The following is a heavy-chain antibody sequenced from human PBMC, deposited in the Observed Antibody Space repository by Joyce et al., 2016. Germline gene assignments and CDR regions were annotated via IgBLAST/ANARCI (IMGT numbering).Heavy chain of an antibody. J-gene: IGHJ2*01. CDR1: EFTLGQSY. CDR2: IDRYGADI. CDR3: ARLRRGPWHFDL. D-gene: IGHD3-10*01. Sequence: EAQLVESGGDLVHPGGSIRLSCVASEFTLGQSYMAWVRQATGGGVMWVDNIDRYGADISYAESVKGRFAMSRDNVDNSVHLEMDGLRAEDTAVYYCARLRRGPWHFDLWGRGTLVVVSS. V-gene: IGHV3-7*03.